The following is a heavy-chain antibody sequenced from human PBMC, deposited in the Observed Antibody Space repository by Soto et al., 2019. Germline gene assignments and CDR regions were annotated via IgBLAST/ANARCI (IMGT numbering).Heavy chain of an antibody. D-gene: IGHD2-15*01. CDR1: GFTFSTYS. CDR3: ARDRGCSGGICYRDLGY. V-gene: IGHV3-48*01. CDR2: ISSTSDTI. Sequence: GGSLRLSCAASGFTFSTYSMSWVRQAPGKGLEWVSYISSTSDTIYYADSVKGRFTISRDNAKNSLYLHMNSLSAEDTAVYYCARDRGCSGGICYRDLGYWGQGTLVTVSS. J-gene: IGHJ4*02.